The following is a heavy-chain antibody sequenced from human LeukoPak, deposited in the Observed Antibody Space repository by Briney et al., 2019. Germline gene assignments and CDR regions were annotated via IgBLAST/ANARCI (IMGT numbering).Heavy chain of an antibody. D-gene: IGHD2-15*01. CDR3: ARDQCSATRCYGSPGY. CDR2: IRYDGSDE. Sequence: GGSLRLSCAASGFTFSSYWMHWIRQAPGKGLEWVAFIRYDGSDERYADSVKGRFTMSRDNSKNTLYLQMNSLRAEDTALYYCARDQCSATRCYGSPGYWGQGTLVTVSS. CDR1: GFTFSSYW. V-gene: IGHV3-30*02. J-gene: IGHJ4*02.